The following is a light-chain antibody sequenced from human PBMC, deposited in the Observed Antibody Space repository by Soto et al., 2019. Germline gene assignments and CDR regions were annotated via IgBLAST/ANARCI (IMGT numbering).Light chain of an antibody. V-gene: IGKV1-6*01. Sequence: AIQMTQSPSSLSASVGDRVTVTCRASQGIRNDLGWYQQKPGKAPKLLMYAASSLQSGVPSRFSGSGSGTDFTLTISSLQPEDFATYYCLQDYTYPLTFGGGTKVEIK. CDR1: QGIRND. J-gene: IGKJ4*01. CDR2: AAS. CDR3: LQDYTYPLT.